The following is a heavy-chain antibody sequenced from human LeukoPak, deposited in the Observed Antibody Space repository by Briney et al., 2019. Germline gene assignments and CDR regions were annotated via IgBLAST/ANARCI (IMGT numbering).Heavy chain of an antibody. CDR2: IKSDGSAT. CDR3: ATLNGPLFEY. J-gene: IGHJ4*02. Sequence: PGGSLRLSCAASGFSFSTHWMHWVRQAPGKGLVYVAQIKSDGSATAYADSVKGRFTISRDNAKNSLYLQMSSLRAEDTAVYYCATLNGPLFEYWGQGTLVTVSS. V-gene: IGHV3-74*01. CDR1: GFSFSTHW. D-gene: IGHD2-8*01.